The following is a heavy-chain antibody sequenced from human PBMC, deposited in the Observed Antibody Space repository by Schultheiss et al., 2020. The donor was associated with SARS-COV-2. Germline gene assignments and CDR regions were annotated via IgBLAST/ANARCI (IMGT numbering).Heavy chain of an antibody. CDR2: IIPIFGTA. CDR1: GGTFSSYA. Sequence: KVSCKASGGTFSSYAINWVRQAPGQGLEWMGGIIPIFGTANYAQKFQGRVTITADESTSTAYMELSSLRSEDTAVYYCARDRYDFWSGYVSYWYFDLWGRGTLVTVSS. V-gene: IGHV1-69*01. CDR3: ARDRYDFWSGYVSYWYFDL. D-gene: IGHD3-3*01. J-gene: IGHJ2*01.